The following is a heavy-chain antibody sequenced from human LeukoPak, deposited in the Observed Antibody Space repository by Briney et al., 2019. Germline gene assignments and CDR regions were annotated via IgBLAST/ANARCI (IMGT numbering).Heavy chain of an antibody. CDR3: ARDLRTIRSSFYFYGLGD. V-gene: IGHV1-2*02. CDR2: IKSNSGDT. CDR1: GYTFTDYY. Sequence: GASVKVSCKASGYTFTDYYIHWVRQAPGQGFEWMGWIKSNSGDTNYARQFQGRVLMTRDTSISTAYMEVSRLRSDDTATYYCARDLRTIRSSFYFYGLGDWGQGTTVTVSS. D-gene: IGHD2-2*02. J-gene: IGHJ6*02.